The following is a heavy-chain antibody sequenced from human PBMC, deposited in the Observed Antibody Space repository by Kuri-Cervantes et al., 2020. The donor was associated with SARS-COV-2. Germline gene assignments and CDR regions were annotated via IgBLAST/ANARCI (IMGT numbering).Heavy chain of an antibody. CDR2: FNPAGGDT. Sequence: ASVKVSCKASGYTFINYYMHWVRQAPGQGLEWMGMFNPAGGDTNYAQKFQGRVTMTRDTSTRTVYMELTSLRSEDTAIYYCTRAGDIVVVPYYGMDVWGQGTTVTVSS. CDR1: GYTFINYY. CDR3: TRAGDIVVVPYYGMDV. V-gene: IGHV1-46*03. D-gene: IGHD2-15*01. J-gene: IGHJ6*02.